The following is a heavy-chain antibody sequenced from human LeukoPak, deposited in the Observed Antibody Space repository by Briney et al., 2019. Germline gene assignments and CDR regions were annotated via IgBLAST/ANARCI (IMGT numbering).Heavy chain of an antibody. CDR2: IYYSGST. V-gene: IGHV4-59*01. D-gene: IGHD6-13*01. CDR3: AREAQYRSSRGGFDP. Sequence: SETLSLTCTVSGDSINIYYWTWIRQPPGKGLEWIGYIYYSGSTNYNPSLKSRVTISVDTSKNQFSLKLSSVTAADTAVYYCAREAQYRSSRGGFDPWGQGTQVTVSS. J-gene: IGHJ5*02. CDR1: GDSINIYY.